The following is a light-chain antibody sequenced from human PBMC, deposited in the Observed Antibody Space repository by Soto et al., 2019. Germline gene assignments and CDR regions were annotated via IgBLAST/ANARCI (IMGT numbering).Light chain of an antibody. CDR1: QGVGSN. CDR2: DAS. J-gene: IGKJ4*01. Sequence: IVLTQSPATLSMSPGERATLSCRASQGVGSNLAWYQQRPGQAPRLLIYDASTRATGIPDRFSGGGSGTEFTLTISSLQSDDFAVYYCQHFNIWPHMPTFGGGTKLEIK. V-gene: IGKV3-15*01. CDR3: QHFNIWPHMPT.